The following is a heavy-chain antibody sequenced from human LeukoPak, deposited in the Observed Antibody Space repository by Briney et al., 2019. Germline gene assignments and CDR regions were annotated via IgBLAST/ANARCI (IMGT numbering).Heavy chain of an antibody. CDR2: ISAYNGNT. CDR3: ARDVGDIVTVPAAISVP. V-gene: IGHV1-18*01. Sequence: ASVKGCCKASGYTFTSYGISWVRQAPGQGLEWMEWISAYNGNTKYAQMVQGRVTMTTDTSTSTAYMEVRSLRSDDTAMYYCARDVGDIVTVPAAISVPWGQGTLVTVSS. D-gene: IGHD2-2*01. J-gene: IGHJ5*02. CDR1: GYTFTSYG.